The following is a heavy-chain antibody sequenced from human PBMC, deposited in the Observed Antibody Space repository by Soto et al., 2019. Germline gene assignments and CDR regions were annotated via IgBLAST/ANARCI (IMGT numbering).Heavy chain of an antibody. CDR1: GDSISSADYY. CDR3: AREGGESSDGLYYFDS. J-gene: IGHJ4*02. V-gene: IGHV4-30-4*01. Sequence: PSETLSLTCTVSGDSISSADYYWSWIRQTPGRGLEWIGHIFYSGTTYYNPSLKSRLTISVDTSKNQFSLKLSSVTAADTAVYFCAREGGESSDGLYYFDSWGQGSLVTVSS. CDR2: IFYSGTT. D-gene: IGHD3-16*01.